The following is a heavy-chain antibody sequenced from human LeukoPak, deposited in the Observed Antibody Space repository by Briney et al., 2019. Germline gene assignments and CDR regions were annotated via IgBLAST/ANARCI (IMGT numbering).Heavy chain of an antibody. Sequence: GGSLRLSCAASGFTFSSYAMSWVRQAPGKGLEWVSAISGSGGSTYYADSVKGRFTISRDNSKNTLYLQMNSLRAEDTAVYYCAKYFIGDRTSLYYFDYWGQGTLVTVSS. CDR3: AKYFIGDRTSLYYFDY. CDR1: GFTFSSYA. CDR2: ISGSGGST. J-gene: IGHJ4*02. D-gene: IGHD3-16*02. V-gene: IGHV3-23*01.